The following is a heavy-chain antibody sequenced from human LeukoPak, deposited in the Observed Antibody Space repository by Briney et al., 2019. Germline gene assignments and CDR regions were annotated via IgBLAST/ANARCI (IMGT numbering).Heavy chain of an antibody. CDR2: MNPNSGNT. CDR1: GYTFTSYD. D-gene: IGHD5-12*01. V-gene: IGHV1-8*01. CDR3: ARVSGYDFYYYYYYMDV. Sequence: ASVKVSCKASGYTFTSYDINWVRQATGQGLEWMGWMNPNSGNTGYAQKFQGRVTMTRSTSISTAYMELSSLRSEDTAVYYCARVSGYDFYYYYYYMDVWGKGTTVTISS. J-gene: IGHJ6*03.